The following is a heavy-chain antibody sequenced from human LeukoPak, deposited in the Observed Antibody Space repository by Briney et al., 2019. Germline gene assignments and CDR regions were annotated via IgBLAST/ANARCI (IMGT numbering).Heavy chain of an antibody. CDR3: AKLYYDFWSGYSHRGY. V-gene: IGHV3-23*01. Sequence: GGSLRLSCAASGFTFSSYAMSWVRQAPGKGLEWVSAISGSGGSTYYADSVKGRFTISRDNSKNTLYLQMNSLRAEDTAVYYCAKLYYDFWSGYSHRGYWGQGTLVTVSS. CDR1: GFTFSSYA. D-gene: IGHD3-3*01. J-gene: IGHJ4*02. CDR2: ISGSGGST.